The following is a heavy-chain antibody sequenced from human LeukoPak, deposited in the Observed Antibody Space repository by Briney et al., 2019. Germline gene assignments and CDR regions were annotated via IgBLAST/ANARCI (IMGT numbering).Heavy chain of an antibody. CDR3: ASQISGDFDY. CDR2: IYYSGSA. CDR1: GGSISSHY. V-gene: IGHV4-59*08. D-gene: IGHD1-26*01. J-gene: IGHJ4*02. Sequence: PSETLSLTCTVSGGSISSHYWSWIRQPPGKGLEWIGNIYYSGSANYNPSLKSRVTISVDTSKNQFSLKLSSVTAADTAVYYCASQISGDFDYWGQGTLVTVSS.